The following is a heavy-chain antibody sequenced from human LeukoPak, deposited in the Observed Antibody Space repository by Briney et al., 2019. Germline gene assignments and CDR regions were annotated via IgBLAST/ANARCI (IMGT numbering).Heavy chain of an antibody. CDR2: INHSGST. D-gene: IGHD6-19*01. Sequence: PSETLSLTCAVYGGSFSGYYWSWIRQPPGKGLEWIGEINHSGSTNYNPSLKSRVTISVDTSKNQFSLKLSSVTAAGTAVYYCARGLVAVAGTYYYYYGMDVWGQGTTVTVSS. V-gene: IGHV4-34*01. CDR1: GGSFSGYY. CDR3: ARGLVAVAGTYYYYYGMDV. J-gene: IGHJ6*02.